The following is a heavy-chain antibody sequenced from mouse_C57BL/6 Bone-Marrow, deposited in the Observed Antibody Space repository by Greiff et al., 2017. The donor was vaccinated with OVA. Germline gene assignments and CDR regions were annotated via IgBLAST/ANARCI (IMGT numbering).Heavy chain of an antibody. CDR2: ISYSGST. CDR3: ARYTAVVAPYWYFDV. J-gene: IGHJ1*03. CDR1: GYSITSDY. Sequence: DVKLVESGPGLAKPSQTLSLTCSVTGYSITSDYWNWIRKFPGNKLEYIGYISYSGSTYYNPSPKSRIYITRDTSTNQYYLQLNSVTTEDTATDSCARYTAVVAPYWYFDVWGTGTTVTVSS. D-gene: IGHD1-1*01. V-gene: IGHV3-8*01.